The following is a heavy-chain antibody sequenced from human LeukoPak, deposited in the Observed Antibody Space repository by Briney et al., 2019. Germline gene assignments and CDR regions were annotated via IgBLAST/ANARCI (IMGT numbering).Heavy chain of an antibody. CDR1: GGSISSSSYY. D-gene: IGHD5-18*01. Sequence: PSETLSLTCTVSGGSISSSSYYWGWIRQPPGKGLEWIGSIYYSGSTYYNPSLKSRVTISVDTSKNQFSLKLSSVTAADTAVYYCATRSGYSYASYYFDYWGQGTLVTVSS. CDR2: IYYSGST. J-gene: IGHJ4*02. V-gene: IGHV4-39*01. CDR3: ATRSGYSYASYYFDY.